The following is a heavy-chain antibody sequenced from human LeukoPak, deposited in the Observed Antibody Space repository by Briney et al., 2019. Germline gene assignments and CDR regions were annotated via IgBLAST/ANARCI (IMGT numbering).Heavy chain of an antibody. J-gene: IGHJ5*02. CDR3: ARRPRYCSGGSCFFDP. CDR2: IYPGDSDT. D-gene: IGHD2-15*01. V-gene: IGHV5-51*01. CDR1: GYNFTTYW. Sequence: GESLKISCKGSGYNFTTYWIGWVRQMPGKGLEWMGIIYPGDSDTGYSPSFQGQVTISADKSINTAYLQWSSLKASDTAMYYCARRPRYCSGGSCFFDPWSQGTLATVSS.